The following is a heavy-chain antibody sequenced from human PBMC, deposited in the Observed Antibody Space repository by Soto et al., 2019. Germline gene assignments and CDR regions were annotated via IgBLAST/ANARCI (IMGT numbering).Heavy chain of an antibody. CDR3: ARGPTATVTTDYYYYGMDV. D-gene: IGHD4-17*01. CDR2: IIPIFGTA. J-gene: IGHJ6*02. V-gene: IGHV1-69*12. CDR1: GGTFSSYA. Sequence: QVQLVQSGAEVKKPGSSVKVSCKASGGTFSSYAISWVRQAPGQGLEWMGGIIPIFGTANYAQKFQGRVTSTADESTSTAYMELSSLRSEDTAVYYCARGPTATVTTDYYYYGMDVWGQGTTVTVSS.